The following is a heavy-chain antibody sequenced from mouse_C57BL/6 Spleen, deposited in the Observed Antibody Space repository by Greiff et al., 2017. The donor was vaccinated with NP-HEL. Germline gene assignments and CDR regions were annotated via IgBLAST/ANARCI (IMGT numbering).Heavy chain of an antibody. V-gene: IGHV5-6*01. D-gene: IGHD2-2*01. CDR1: GFTFSSYG. J-gene: IGHJ1*03. Sequence: EVKLVESGGDLVKPGGSLKLSCAASGFTFSSYGMSWVRQTPDKRLEWVATISSGGSYTYYPDSVKGRFTISRDNAKNTLDLQMSSLKSEDTAMYYCARHGGYDGYFDVWGTGTTVTVSS. CDR3: ARHGGYDGYFDV. CDR2: ISSGGSYT.